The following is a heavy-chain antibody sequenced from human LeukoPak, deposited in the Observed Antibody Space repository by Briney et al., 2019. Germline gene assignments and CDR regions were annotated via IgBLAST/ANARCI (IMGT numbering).Heavy chain of an antibody. CDR3: ASPGAYY. V-gene: IGHV3-33*01. Sequence: GRSLRLSCAASGFTFSIYGMHWVRQAPGKGLEWVAVIWNDASNKYYADSVKGRFIISRDNSKNTLYLQMNSLRAEDMAVYYCASPGAYYWGQGTLVTVSS. CDR2: IWNDASNK. CDR1: GFTFSIYG. J-gene: IGHJ4*02.